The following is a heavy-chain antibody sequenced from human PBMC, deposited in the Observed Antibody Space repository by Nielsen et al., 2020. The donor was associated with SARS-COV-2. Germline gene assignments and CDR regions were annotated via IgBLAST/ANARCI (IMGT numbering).Heavy chain of an antibody. CDR3: AKDLGIAVGGAGY. Sequence: SLKISCAASGFTFDDYAMHWVRQAPGKGLEWVSGISWNSGSIGYADSVKGRFTISRDNAKNSLYVQMNSLRAEDTALYYCAKDLGIAVGGAGYWGQGTLVTVSS. J-gene: IGHJ4*02. CDR2: ISWNSGSI. CDR1: GFTFDDYA. D-gene: IGHD6-19*01. V-gene: IGHV3-9*01.